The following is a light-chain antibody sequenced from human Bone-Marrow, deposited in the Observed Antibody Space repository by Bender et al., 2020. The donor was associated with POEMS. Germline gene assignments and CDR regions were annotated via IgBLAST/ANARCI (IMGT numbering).Light chain of an antibody. Sequence: QSALTQPASVSGSPGQSITISCTGTSSDVGGHNYVSWYQQHPGNAPKLMIYDVNSRPSGVSNRFSGAKSGNTASLTISGLQADDEADYYCCSFATGSIVVFGGGTKLTVL. CDR3: CSFATGSIVV. CDR2: DVN. V-gene: IGLV2-14*01. J-gene: IGLJ2*01. CDR1: SSDVGGHNY.